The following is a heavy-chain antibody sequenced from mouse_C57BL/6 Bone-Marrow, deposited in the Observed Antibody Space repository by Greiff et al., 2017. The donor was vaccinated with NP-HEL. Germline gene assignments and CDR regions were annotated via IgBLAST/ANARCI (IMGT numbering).Heavy chain of an antibody. Sequence: EVQRVESGGGLVKPGGSLKLSCAASGFTFSSYAMSWVRQTPEKRLEWVATISDGGSYTYYPDNVKGRFTISRDNAKNNLYLKMSHLKSEDTAMYYCARDRRSTMITYFDYWGQGTTLTVSS. D-gene: IGHD2-4*01. CDR3: ARDRRSTMITYFDY. V-gene: IGHV5-4*01. CDR1: GFTFSSYA. CDR2: ISDGGSYT. J-gene: IGHJ2*01.